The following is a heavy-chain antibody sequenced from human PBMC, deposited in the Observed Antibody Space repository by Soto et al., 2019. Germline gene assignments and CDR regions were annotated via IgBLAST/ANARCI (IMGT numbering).Heavy chain of an antibody. CDR3: ARGFGDFWSGYYKYYYYYGMDV. V-gene: IGHV4-34*01. Sequence: SETLSLTCAVYGGSFSGYYWSWIRQPPGKGLEWIGEINHSGSTNYNPSLKSRVTISVDTSKNQFSLKLSSVTAADTAVYYCARGFGDFWSGYYKYYYYYGMDVWGQGTTVTVSS. J-gene: IGHJ6*02. CDR2: INHSGST. CDR1: GGSFSGYY. D-gene: IGHD3-3*01.